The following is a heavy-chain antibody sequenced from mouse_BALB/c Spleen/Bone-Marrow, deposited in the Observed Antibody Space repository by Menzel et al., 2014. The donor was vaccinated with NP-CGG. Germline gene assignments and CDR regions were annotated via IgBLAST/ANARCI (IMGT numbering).Heavy chain of an antibody. D-gene: IGHD1-1*01. V-gene: IGHV14-3*02. Sequence: EVQLQQSGAELVKPGASVKLSCTASGFNIKDTYMHWVKQTPEQGLEWIGRIDPANGNIKYDSKFQGKATITADTSSNTDYLQRSSLTHENTVVYYCAPYYYGRGCANWGQGTLVTVSA. CDR2: IDPANGNI. CDR3: APYYYGRGCAN. J-gene: IGHJ3*01. CDR1: GFNIKDTY.